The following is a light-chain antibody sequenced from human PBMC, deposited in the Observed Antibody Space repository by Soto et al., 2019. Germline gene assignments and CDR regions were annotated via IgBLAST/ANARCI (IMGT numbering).Light chain of an antibody. CDR1: QSVSSK. CDR3: QQHNNWPYT. CDR2: GGS. J-gene: IGKJ2*01. Sequence: EIVMTQSPATLSVSPWESATLSCRASQSVSSKLAWYQQKPGQAPRLLIYGGSTRASGIPARFSGSGSGTEFTLTISSLQSEDFVVYYCQQHNNWPYTFGQGTKLEIK. V-gene: IGKV3-15*01.